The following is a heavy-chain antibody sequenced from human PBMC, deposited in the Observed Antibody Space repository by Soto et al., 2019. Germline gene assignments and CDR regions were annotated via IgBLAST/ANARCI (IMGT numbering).Heavy chain of an antibody. Sequence: QVQLQQWGAGLLKPSETLSLTCAVYGGSFSGYYWSWIRQPPGKGLEWIGEINHSGSTNYNPSLKSRVTISLDSSNNQCSLKLTSVTAADTAVYYCARGGVAARSWGQGTLVTVSS. CDR3: ARGGVAARS. CDR1: GGSFSGYY. J-gene: IGHJ5*02. V-gene: IGHV4-34*01. D-gene: IGHD6-6*01. CDR2: INHSGST.